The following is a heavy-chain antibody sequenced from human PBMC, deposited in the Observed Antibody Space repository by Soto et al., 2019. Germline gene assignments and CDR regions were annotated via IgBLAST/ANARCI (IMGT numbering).Heavy chain of an antibody. CDR1: GDTFTDYY. CDR3: ARGGHVVVVTAALDY. CDR2: VNPSGGHT. Sequence: QVQLMQSGAEVKKPGASVKVSCKASGDTFTDYYIHWVRQAPGQGLGWMGTVNPSGGHTTYAQHLLGRGTMTRDPTTNTRDMELTSLTSADTAIYYCARGGHVVVVTAALDYWGQGTLVTVSS. D-gene: IGHD2-21*02. V-gene: IGHV1-46*04. J-gene: IGHJ4*02.